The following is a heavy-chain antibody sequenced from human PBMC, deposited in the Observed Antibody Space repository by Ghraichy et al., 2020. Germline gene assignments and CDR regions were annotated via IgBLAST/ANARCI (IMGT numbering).Heavy chain of an antibody. CDR2: ISYDGSNK. Sequence: GGSLRLSCAASGFTFSSYGMHWVRQAPGKGLEWVAVISYDGSNKYYADSVKGRFTISRDNSKNTLYLQMNSLRAEDTAVYYCAKDEREDYYGSGSYFGPFDYWGQGTLVTVSS. D-gene: IGHD3-10*01. CDR1: GFTFSSYG. CDR3: AKDEREDYYGSGSYFGPFDY. J-gene: IGHJ4*02. V-gene: IGHV3-30*18.